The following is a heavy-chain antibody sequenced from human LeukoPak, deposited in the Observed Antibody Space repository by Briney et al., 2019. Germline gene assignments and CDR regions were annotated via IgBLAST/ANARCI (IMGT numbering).Heavy chain of an antibody. CDR2: IYYSGST. J-gene: IGHJ5*02. CDR3: ARVVAGTVPKVGWFDP. Sequence: PSETLSLTCTVSGGSISSYYWSWIRQPPGKGLEWIGYIYYSGSTNYNPSLKSRVTISVDTSKNQFSLKLSSVTAADTAVCYCARVVAGTVPKVGWFDPWGQGTLVTVSS. V-gene: IGHV4-59*01. D-gene: IGHD6-19*01. CDR1: GGSISSYY.